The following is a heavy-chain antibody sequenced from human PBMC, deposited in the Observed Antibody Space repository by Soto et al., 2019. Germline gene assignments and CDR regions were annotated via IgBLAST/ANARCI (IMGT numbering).Heavy chain of an antibody. CDR2: ISGSGGST. D-gene: IGHD3-10*01. Sequence: GGSLRLSCAASGFTFSSYAMSWVRQAPGKGLEWVSAISGSGGSTYYADSVKGRFTISRDNSKNTLYLQMNSLRAEDTAVYYCAKDRPQIPLYSMVRGVLNWFDPWGQGTLVTVSS. CDR1: GFTFSSYA. V-gene: IGHV3-23*01. J-gene: IGHJ5*02. CDR3: AKDRPQIPLYSMVRGVLNWFDP.